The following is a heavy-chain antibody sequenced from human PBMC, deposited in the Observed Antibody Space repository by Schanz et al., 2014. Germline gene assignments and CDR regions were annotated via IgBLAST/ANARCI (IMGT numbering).Heavy chain of an antibody. V-gene: IGHV3-33*08. CDR3: AREQWYYDGSGAYAR. CDR1: GFTFSSYG. J-gene: IGHJ4*02. Sequence: RLSCAASGFTFSSYGMHWVRQAPGKGLEWVACICDDGSGRYYADSVKGRFTISRDNSKNTLYLQMNGLRGEDTALYYCAREQWYYDGSGAYARWGQGTLVNVSS. D-gene: IGHD3-16*01. CDR2: ICDDGSGR.